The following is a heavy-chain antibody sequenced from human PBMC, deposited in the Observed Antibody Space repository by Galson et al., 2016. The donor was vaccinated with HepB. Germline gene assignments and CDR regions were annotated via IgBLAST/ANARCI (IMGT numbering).Heavy chain of an antibody. D-gene: IGHD5-18*01. Sequence: SLRLSCAASGFTFSSYSLNWVRQAPGKGLEWVSSISSSSCSIYYADSVKGRFTISIDNAKNSLYMQMNSLRAEDTAVYSCARARVGYQDAFDIWGQGTMVTVSS. CDR3: ARARVGYQDAFDI. V-gene: IGHV3-21*01. CDR2: ISSSSCSI. CDR1: GFTFSSYS. J-gene: IGHJ3*02.